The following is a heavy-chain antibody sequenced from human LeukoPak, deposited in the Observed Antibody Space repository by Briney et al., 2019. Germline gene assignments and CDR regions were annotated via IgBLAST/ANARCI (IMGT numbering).Heavy chain of an antibody. CDR2: IYYSGGT. CDR1: GGSISSYY. Sequence: SETLSLTCTVSGGSISSYYWSWLRQPPGKGLEWVGQIYYSGGTNYNPSLKSRVSISIDTSKNLFSLKLNSVTAADTAVYYCAAESERWLVRSWGQGTLVTVAS. V-gene: IGHV4-59*03. D-gene: IGHD6-19*01. CDR3: AAESERWLVRS. J-gene: IGHJ4*02.